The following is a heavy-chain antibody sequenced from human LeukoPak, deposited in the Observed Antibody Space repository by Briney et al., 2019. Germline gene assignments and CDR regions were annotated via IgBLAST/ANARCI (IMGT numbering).Heavy chain of an antibody. V-gene: IGHV3-23*01. D-gene: IGHD6-19*01. CDR1: GFTFSSYA. CDR2: ISGSGGST. Sequence: GGSLRLSCAASGFTFSSYAMSWVRQAPGKGLEWVSAISGSGGSTYYADSVKGRFTISRDNSKNTPYLQMNSLRAEDTAVYYCAKDQAVAVAGHGWFDPWGQGTLVTVSS. J-gene: IGHJ5*02. CDR3: AKDQAVAVAGHGWFDP.